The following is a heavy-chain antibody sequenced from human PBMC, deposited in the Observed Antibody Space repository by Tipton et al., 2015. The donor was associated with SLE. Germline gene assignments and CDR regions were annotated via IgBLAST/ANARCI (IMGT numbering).Heavy chain of an antibody. Sequence: TLSLTCTVSGGSISSYYWSWLRQPPGKGLEWIGYIYYSGSTNYNPSLKSRVTISVDTSKNQFSLKLSSVTAADTAVYYCARSRIVGASGGGADAFDIWGQGTMVTVSS. J-gene: IGHJ3*02. D-gene: IGHD1-26*01. V-gene: IGHV4-59*01. CDR3: ARSRIVGASGGGADAFDI. CDR2: IYYSGST. CDR1: GGSISSYY.